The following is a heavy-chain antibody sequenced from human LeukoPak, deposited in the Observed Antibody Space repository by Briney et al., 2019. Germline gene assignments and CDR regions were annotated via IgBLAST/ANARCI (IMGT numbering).Heavy chain of an antibody. CDR2: INHSGST. CDR3: ARKVKAFDI. J-gene: IGHJ3*02. V-gene: IGHV4-34*01. Sequence: SETLSLTCAVYGGSFSGYYWSWIRQPPGKGLEWIGEINHSGSTNYNPSLKSRVTISVDTSKNQFSLKLGSVTAADTAVYYCARKVKAFDIWGQGTMVTVSS. CDR1: GGSFSGYY. D-gene: IGHD2-21*01.